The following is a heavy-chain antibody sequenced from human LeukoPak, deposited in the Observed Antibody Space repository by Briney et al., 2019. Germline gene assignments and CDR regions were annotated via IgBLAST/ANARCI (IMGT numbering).Heavy chain of an antibody. CDR3: ARGYTYGSIDY. Sequence: PGKSLRLSCVASGSTFSNFAMNWVRQVPGEGLVWVSRINKDGSSITYADSVKGRFTISRDNAKNTLYLQMNSLGAEDTAVYYCARGYTYGSIDYWGQGTLVTVSS. CDR2: INKDGSSI. J-gene: IGHJ4*02. CDR1: GSTFSNFA. D-gene: IGHD5-18*01. V-gene: IGHV3-74*03.